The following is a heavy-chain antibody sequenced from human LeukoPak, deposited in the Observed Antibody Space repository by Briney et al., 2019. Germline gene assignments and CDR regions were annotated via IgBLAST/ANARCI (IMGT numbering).Heavy chain of an antibody. J-gene: IGHJ4*02. Sequence: GGSLRLSCAASGFTFSTYWMSWVRQAPGKGLEGVANIGQDGHEKYYVDSVKGRFTISRDNAKNSVYLQMNSLRAEDTAAYYGARDYSVRGQGAPVTVS. D-gene: IGHD3-10*02. CDR1: GFTFSTYW. CDR3: ARDYSV. CDR2: IGQDGHEK. V-gene: IGHV3-7*01.